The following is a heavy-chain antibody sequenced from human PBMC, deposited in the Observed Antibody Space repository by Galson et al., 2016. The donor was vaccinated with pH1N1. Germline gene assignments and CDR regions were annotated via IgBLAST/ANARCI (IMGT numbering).Heavy chain of an antibody. CDR3: ARQYDFGDYRGNAFDI. V-gene: IGHV5-51*03. CDR1: GYSFISQW. J-gene: IGHJ3*02. Sequence: QSGAEVKKPGESLKISCKASGYSFISQWIAWVRQVPGKGLEWVGVVNPGGSTIRYSPSFQGQVTSSSDKSISTAYLQWISLRASDTATYYCARQYDFGDYRGNAFDIWGQGTVVLVSS. D-gene: IGHD4-17*01. CDR2: VNPGGSTI.